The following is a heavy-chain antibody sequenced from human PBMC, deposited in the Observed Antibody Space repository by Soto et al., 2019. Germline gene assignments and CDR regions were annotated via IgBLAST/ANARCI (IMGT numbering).Heavy chain of an antibody. D-gene: IGHD3-3*01. CDR1: GVSFGNSA. V-gene: IGHV1-69*13. J-gene: IGHJ4*02. Sequence: ASVKVSCKASGVSFGNSAINWVRQTPGQGLEWLGGFIPVYRTLNYAQKFQGRVTITADESTGTAYMTLSSLASDDTAVYYCATGVIWIGYFTVDSWGQGTRVTVSS. CDR3: ATGVIWIGYFTVDS. CDR2: FIPVYRTL.